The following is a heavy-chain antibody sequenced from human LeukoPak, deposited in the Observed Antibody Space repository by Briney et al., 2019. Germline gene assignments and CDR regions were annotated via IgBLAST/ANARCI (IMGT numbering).Heavy chain of an antibody. J-gene: IGHJ4*02. CDR2: IWYDGSNK. CDR1: GFTFSSYG. Sequence: GGSLRLSCAASGFTFSSYGMHWVRQAPGKGLEWVAVIWYDGSNKYYADSVKGRFTISRDNSKNTLYVQMNSLRGEDAAVYYCAREGGQLPDYWGQGTLVTVSS. V-gene: IGHV3-30*19. CDR3: AREGGQLPDY. D-gene: IGHD5-18*01.